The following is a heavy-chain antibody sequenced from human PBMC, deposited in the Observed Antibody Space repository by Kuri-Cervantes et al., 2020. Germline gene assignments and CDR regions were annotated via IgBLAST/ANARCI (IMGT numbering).Heavy chain of an antibody. CDR3: ARDLTGSFDY. Sequence: GGSLRLSCAASGFTFSNYAMSWVRQAPGKGLEWVSRINSDGSSTSYADSVKGRFTISRDNAKNTLYLQMNSLRAEDTAVYYCARDLTGSFDYWGQGTRGTGSA. CDR2: INSDGSST. CDR1: GFTFSNYA. J-gene: IGHJ4*02. V-gene: IGHV3-74*01. D-gene: IGHD1-26*01.